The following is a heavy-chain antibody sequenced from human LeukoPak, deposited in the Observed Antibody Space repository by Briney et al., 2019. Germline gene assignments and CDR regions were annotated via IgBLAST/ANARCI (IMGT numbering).Heavy chain of an antibody. V-gene: IGHV4-59*01. J-gene: IGHJ4*02. CDR3: ARSSSSSWSNLFDY. CDR2: IYYSGST. D-gene: IGHD6-13*01. Sequence: SETLFLTCTVSGGSISSYYWSWIRQPPGKGLEWIGYIYYSGSTNYNPSLKSRVTISVDTSKNQFSLKLSSVTAADTAVYYCARSSSSSWSNLFDYWGQGTLVTVSS. CDR1: GGSISSYY.